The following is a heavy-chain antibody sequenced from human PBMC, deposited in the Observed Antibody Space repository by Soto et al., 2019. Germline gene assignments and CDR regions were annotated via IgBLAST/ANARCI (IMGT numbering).Heavy chain of an antibody. J-gene: IGHJ1*01. CDR1: GFASEFPFSISW. D-gene: IGHD4-17*01. CDR3: ASASYGDHEYFQH. CDR2: ISPDGSKIT. V-gene: IGHV3-74*01. Sequence: GGSLRLSCAASGFASEFPFSISWMHWVRQAPGKGLVWVSRISPDGSKITSYTDSVKGRFTISRDNAKNTLYLHMNSLRDDDTAVYFCASASYGDHEYFQHWGQGTLVTVSS.